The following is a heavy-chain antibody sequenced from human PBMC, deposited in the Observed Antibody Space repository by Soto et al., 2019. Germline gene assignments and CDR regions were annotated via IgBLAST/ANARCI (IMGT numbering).Heavy chain of an antibody. CDR1: GFTFSSYG. J-gene: IGHJ4*02. CDR2: ISYDGSNK. Sequence: QVQLVESGGGVVQPGRSLRLSCAASGFTFSSYGMHWVRQAPGKGLEWVAVISYDGSNKYYADSVKGRFTISRDNSKTLMYLHMSGLRAEDTAVYCCAVDRYSSGWRDYWGQGSMVTVSS. D-gene: IGHD6-19*01. V-gene: IGHV3-30*03. CDR3: AVDRYSSGWRDY.